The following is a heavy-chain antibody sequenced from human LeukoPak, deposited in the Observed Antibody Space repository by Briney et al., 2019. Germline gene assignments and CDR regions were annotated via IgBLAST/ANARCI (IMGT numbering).Heavy chain of an antibody. D-gene: IGHD1-26*01. CDR2: ISYDGSNK. J-gene: IGHJ4*02. V-gene: IGHV3-30-3*01. CDR3: ARDRNSGSYALVY. CDR1: GFTVSSNY. Sequence: GGSLRLSCAASGFTVSSNYMSWVRQAPGKGLEWVAVISYDGSNKYYADSVKGRFTISRDNSKNTLYLQMNSLRAEDTAVYYCARDRNSGSYALVYWGQGTLVTVSS.